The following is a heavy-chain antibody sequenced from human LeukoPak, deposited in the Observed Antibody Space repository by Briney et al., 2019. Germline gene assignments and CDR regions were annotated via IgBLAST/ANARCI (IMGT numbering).Heavy chain of an antibody. CDR2: ISGSGGST. CDR3: AKDYSSGYSYYFDY. J-gene: IGHJ4*02. CDR1: GFTFSTYA. V-gene: IGHV3-23*01. Sequence: PGGSLRLSCAASGFTFSTYAMSWVRQAPGKGLEWVSAISGSGGSTYYADSVKGRFTISRDNSKNTLYLQMNSLRAEDTAVYYCAKDYSSGYSYYFDYWGQGTLVTVSS. D-gene: IGHD3-22*01.